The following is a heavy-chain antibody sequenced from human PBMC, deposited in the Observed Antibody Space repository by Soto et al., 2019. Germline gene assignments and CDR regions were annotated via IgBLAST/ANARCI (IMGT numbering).Heavy chain of an antibody. J-gene: IGHJ5*02. CDR2: INHSGST. CDR3: ARAAGRFYYGSGPRKRWFDP. CDR1: GGSFSGYY. V-gene: IGHV4-34*01. D-gene: IGHD3-10*01. Sequence: PSETLSLTCAVYGGSFSGYYWSWIRQPPGKGLEWIGEINHSGSTNYNPSLKSRVTISVDTSKNQFSLKLSSVTAADTAVYYCARAAGRFYYGSGPRKRWFDPWGQGTLVTVSS.